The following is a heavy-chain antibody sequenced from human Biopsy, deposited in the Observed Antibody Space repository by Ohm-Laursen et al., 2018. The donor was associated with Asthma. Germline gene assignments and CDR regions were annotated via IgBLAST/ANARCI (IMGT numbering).Heavy chain of an antibody. CDR1: GGSVSSDKYY. D-gene: IGHD5-12*01. J-gene: IGHJ4*02. CDR3: ARGTIVAGIDY. Sequence: SQTLSLTCSVSGGSVSSDKYYWSWIRQPPGKGLEWIAYIFYSGATKYNPALKSRVAQSIDTSKSQFSLRLNSLSAADTAVYYCARGTIVAGIDYWGRGTLVTVSS. CDR2: IFYSGAT. V-gene: IGHV4-61*01.